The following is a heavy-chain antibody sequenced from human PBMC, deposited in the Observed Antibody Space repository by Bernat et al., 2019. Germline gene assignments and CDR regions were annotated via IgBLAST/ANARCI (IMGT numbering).Heavy chain of an antibody. CDR3: AVITMVPGVGTFPDY. V-gene: IGHV3-48*03. Sequence: EVQLVESGGGLVQPGGSLRLSCAALGFTFSNYEMNWVRQAPGKGLEWGSYIGSSGITIYYTESVKGRFTISRDTAKNSLYLQMNSLRAEDTAVYYCAVITMVPGVGTFPDYWGQGTLVSVSS. J-gene: IGHJ4*02. CDR1: GFTFSNYE. D-gene: IGHD3-10*01. CDR2: IGSSGITI.